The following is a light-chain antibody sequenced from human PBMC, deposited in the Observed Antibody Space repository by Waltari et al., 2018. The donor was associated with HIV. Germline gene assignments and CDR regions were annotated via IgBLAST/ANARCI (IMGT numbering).Light chain of an antibody. V-gene: IGLV3-1*01. CDR2: QDD. Sequence: SYEVPQPPSVAVSPGQTASITCSGYELGDKYTCWYQQKPGQSPLLVIYQDDKRPSGIPARFSASSSGHTATLTISGTLPMDEADYYCQAWGSTTSGVFGRGTKLTVL. CDR3: QAWGSTTSGV. J-gene: IGLJ2*01. CDR1: ELGDKY.